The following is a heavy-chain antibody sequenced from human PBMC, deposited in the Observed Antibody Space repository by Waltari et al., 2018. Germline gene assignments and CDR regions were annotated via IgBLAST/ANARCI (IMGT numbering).Heavy chain of an antibody. CDR1: GGSLSNYY. Sequence: QVQLQESGPGLVKPAETLSLTCTVSGGSLSNYYCSWIRPPPGKGLEWIGYISYSGSTTYSPSLKSRVTITVDTSKKQFSLKLNFVTAADTTVYYCARGSEGSYCSGGTCYSYYYMDVWGKGTTVTVSS. V-gene: IGHV4-59*01. J-gene: IGHJ6*03. D-gene: IGHD2-15*01. CDR2: ISYSGST. CDR3: ARGSEGSYCSGGTCYSYYYMDV.